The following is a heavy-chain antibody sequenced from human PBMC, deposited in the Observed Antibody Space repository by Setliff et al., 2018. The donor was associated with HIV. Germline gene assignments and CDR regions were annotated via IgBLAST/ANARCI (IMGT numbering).Heavy chain of an antibody. CDR1: GGTFSSNA. J-gene: IGHJ3*02. Sequence: SVKVSCKASGGTFSSNAINWVRQAPGQGLEWMGGIIPIFGKANYAQKFQGRVTITADESTNTAYMEMSSLRSEDTAVYYCARGYCTNAVCSDAFDIWGQGTMVTVSS. CDR2: IIPIFGKA. CDR3: ARGYCTNAVCSDAFDI. D-gene: IGHD2-8*01. V-gene: IGHV1-69*13.